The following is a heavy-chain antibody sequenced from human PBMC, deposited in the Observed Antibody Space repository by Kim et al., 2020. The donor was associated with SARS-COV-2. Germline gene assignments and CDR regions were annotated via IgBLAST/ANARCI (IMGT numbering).Heavy chain of an antibody. J-gene: IGHJ4*02. V-gene: IGHV3-21*01. D-gene: IGHD3-22*01. CDR3: AKSTDYYDSSGYFQFDY. CDR2: ISSSSSYI. Sequence: GGSLRLSCAASGFTFSSYSMNWLRQAPGKGLEWVSSISSSSSYIYYADSVKGRFTISRDNAKNSLYLQMNSLRAEDTAVYYCAKSTDYYDSSGYFQFDYWGQGTLVTVSS. CDR1: GFTFSSYS.